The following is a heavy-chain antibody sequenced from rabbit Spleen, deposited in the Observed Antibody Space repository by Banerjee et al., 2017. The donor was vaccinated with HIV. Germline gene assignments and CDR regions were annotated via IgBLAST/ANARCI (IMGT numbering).Heavy chain of an antibody. D-gene: IGHD7-1*01. CDR1: GFSFSDKDV. J-gene: IGHJ4*01. CDR3: ARDLVTAIGWNFAL. V-gene: IGHV1S40*01. Sequence: QSLEESGGGLVKPEGSLTLTCTASGFSFSDKDVMCWVRQAPGKGLEWITCINIATGKSVYASWVSGRFIMSRTSSTTVTLQMTSLTAADTATYFCARDLVTAIGWNFALWGPGTLVTVS. CDR2: INIATGKS.